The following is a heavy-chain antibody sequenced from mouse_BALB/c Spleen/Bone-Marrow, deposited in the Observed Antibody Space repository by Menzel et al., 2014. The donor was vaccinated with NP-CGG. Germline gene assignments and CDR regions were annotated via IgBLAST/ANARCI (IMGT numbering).Heavy chain of an antibody. CDR2: IWGDGST. V-gene: IGHV2-6-7*01. CDR1: GFSLXGYG. CDR3: ASNGGGAMDY. Sequence: QVQLQQSGPGLVAPSQRLSITCTVSGFSLXGYGVNWVRQPPGKGLEWLGLIWGDGSTDYNSALKSRLSISKDNSKSQVFLKMNSLQSDDTARYYCASNGGGAMDYWGQGTSVTVSS. J-gene: IGHJ4*01.